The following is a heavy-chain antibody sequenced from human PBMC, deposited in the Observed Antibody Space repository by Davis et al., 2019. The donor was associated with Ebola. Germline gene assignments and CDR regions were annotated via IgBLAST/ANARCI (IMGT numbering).Heavy chain of an antibody. V-gene: IGHV3-72*01. CDR2: SRNKENRYST. Sequence: GGSLRLSCAVSGFPFSFYFMDWVRLTPGRGLEWVGLSRNKENRYSTEYAASVRGRFTISRDDSKESLYLQMSSLRTEDTAVYYCARGVLDYSFYFDYWGQGTLVTVSS. CDR1: GFPFSFYF. J-gene: IGHJ4*02. CDR3: ARGVLDYSFYFDY. D-gene: IGHD4-11*01.